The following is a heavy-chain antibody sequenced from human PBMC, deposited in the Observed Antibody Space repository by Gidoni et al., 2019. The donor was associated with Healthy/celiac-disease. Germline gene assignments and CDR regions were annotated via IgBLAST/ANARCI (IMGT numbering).Heavy chain of an antibody. V-gene: IGHV4-39*01. D-gene: IGHD5-12*01. Sequence: QLQLQESGPGLVKPSETLSLTCTVSGGSISSSSYYWGWIRQPPGKGLEWIGSIYYSGSTYYNPSLKSRVTISVDTSKNQFSLKLSSVTAADTAVYYCARMGGYSGYDPNGGFDYWGQGTLVTVSS. CDR2: IYYSGST. CDR1: GGSISSSSYY. J-gene: IGHJ4*02. CDR3: ARMGGYSGYDPNGGFDY.